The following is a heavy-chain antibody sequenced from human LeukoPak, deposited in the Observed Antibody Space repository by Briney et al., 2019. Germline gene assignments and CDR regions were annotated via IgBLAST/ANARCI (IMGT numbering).Heavy chain of an antibody. CDR3: VPYSSGLDY. CDR1: GFTFSSYW. V-gene: IGHV3-74*01. D-gene: IGHD6-19*01. J-gene: IGHJ4*02. Sequence: GGSLRLSCAASGFTFSSYWMHWVRQAPGKGLVWVSLINSDGSSTSYADSAKGRFTISRDNAKNTLYLQMNSLRAEDTAVYYCVPYSSGLDYWGQGTLVTVSS. CDR2: INSDGSST.